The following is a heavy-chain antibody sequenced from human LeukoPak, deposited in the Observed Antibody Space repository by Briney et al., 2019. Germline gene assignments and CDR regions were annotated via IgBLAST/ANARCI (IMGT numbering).Heavy chain of an antibody. D-gene: IGHD4-17*01. CDR2: ISWGGSYI. J-gene: IGHJ4*02. Sequence: KPGGSLRLSCAISGFTAGCYAMHWVRQAPGKGLEWVSSISWGGSYIYYADSVRGRFTISRDNAKSSVYLQMDSLRAEDTAVHYCAKDAQYGDEYFDYWGQGTLVTVSS. CDR3: AKDAQYGDEYFDY. CDR1: GFTAGCYA. V-gene: IGHV3-21*01.